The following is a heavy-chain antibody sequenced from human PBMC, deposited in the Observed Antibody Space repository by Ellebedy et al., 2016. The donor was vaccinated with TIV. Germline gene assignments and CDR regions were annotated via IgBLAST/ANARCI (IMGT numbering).Heavy chain of an antibody. CDR3: AKDPTAMGLYGMDV. J-gene: IGHJ6*02. V-gene: IGHV3-23*01. D-gene: IGHD5-18*01. CDR2: ISGSGGST. Sequence: GESLKISCAASGFTFSDYWMSWVRQAPGKGLEWVSAISGSGGSTYYADSVKGRFTISRDNSKNTLYLQMNSLRAEDTAVYYCAKDPTAMGLYGMDVWGQGTTFTVSS. CDR1: GFTFSDYW.